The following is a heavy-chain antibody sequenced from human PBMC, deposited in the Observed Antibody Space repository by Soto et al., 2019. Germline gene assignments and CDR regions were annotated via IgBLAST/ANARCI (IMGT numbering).Heavy chain of an antibody. Sequence: SVKVSFKASGGTFSSYAISWMRQAPGQGLEWMGGIIPIFGTANYAQKFQGRVTITADESTSTAYMELSSLRSEDTAVYYCARDRSRLWFGEDCYYYYGMDVWGQGTTVTVSS. V-gene: IGHV1-69*13. J-gene: IGHJ6*02. CDR3: ARDRSRLWFGEDCYYYYGMDV. D-gene: IGHD3-10*01. CDR2: IIPIFGTA. CDR1: GGTFSSYA.